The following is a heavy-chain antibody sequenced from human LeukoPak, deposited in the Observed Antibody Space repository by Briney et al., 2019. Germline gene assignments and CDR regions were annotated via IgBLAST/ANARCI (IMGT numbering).Heavy chain of an antibody. D-gene: IGHD2-2*01. CDR2: IIPIFGTA. J-gene: IGHJ4*02. Sequence: ASVKVSCKASGGTFSSYAISWVRQAPGQGLEWMGGIIPIFGTANYAQKFQGRVTITTDESTSTAYMELSSLRSEDTAVYYCARGPIVVVPAAYYFDYWGQGSLVIVSS. CDR1: GGTFSSYA. CDR3: ARGPIVVVPAAYYFDY. V-gene: IGHV1-69*05.